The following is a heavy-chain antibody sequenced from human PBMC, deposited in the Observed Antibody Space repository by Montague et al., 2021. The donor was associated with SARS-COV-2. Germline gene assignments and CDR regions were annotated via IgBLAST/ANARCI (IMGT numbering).Heavy chain of an antibody. V-gene: IGHV4-39*07. CDR3: ARAATITMIVVVIDAFDI. CDR2: IYYSGST. CDR1: GGSISSSSYY. Sequence: SETLSLTCTVSGGSISSSSYYWGWIRQPPGKGLEWIGNIYYSGSTDYNPSLKSRVTMSVDTSKNQFSLKLSSVTAADTAVYYCARAATITMIVVVIDAFDIWGQGTMVTVSS. D-gene: IGHD3-22*01. J-gene: IGHJ3*02.